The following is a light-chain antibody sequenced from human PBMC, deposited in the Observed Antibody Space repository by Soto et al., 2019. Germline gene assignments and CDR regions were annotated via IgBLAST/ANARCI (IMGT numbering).Light chain of an antibody. CDR2: EVS. V-gene: IGLV2-14*01. CDR3: SSYTSTSTPWV. Sequence: QSVLTQPASVSGSPGQSITIFCSGTSSDVGAYKFVSWYRHHPGKAPQVMIYEVSNRPSGVSNRFSGSKSGNTASLTISGLPPEDEGDYYCSSYTSTSTPWVFGGGTQLTVL. J-gene: IGLJ3*02. CDR1: SSDVGAYKF.